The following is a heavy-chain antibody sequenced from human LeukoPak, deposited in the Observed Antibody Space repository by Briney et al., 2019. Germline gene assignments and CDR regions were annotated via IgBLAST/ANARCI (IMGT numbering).Heavy chain of an antibody. Sequence: GGSLRLSCAASGFIVSSNFMSWVRQAPGKGLEWVSVIYSCGSTYYADSVKGRFTISRDNSKNTLHLPMNSLRAEDTAVYYCAGRVVVIDDDAFDIWGQGTMVTVSS. CDR2: IYSCGST. V-gene: IGHV3-53*01. J-gene: IGHJ3*02. D-gene: IGHD3-22*01. CDR3: AGRVVVIDDDAFDI. CDR1: GFIVSSNF.